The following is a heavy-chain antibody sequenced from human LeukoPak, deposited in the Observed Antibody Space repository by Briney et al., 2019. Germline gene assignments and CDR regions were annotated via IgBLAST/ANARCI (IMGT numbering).Heavy chain of an antibody. D-gene: IGHD7-27*01. J-gene: IGHJ4*02. V-gene: IGHV1-69*04. CDR2: IIPNLGIA. CDR1: GGTFGSYA. Sequence: GASVKVSCKASGGTFGSYAISWARQAPGQGLEWMGRIIPNLGIANYAQKFQGRVTITADKSTSTAYMELSSLRSEDTAVYYCARDPLTLHYFDYWGQGTLVTVSS. CDR3: ARDPLTLHYFDY.